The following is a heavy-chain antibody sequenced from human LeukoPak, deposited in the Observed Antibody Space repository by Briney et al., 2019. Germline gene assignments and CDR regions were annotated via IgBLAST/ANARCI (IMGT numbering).Heavy chain of an antibody. J-gene: IGHJ6*03. Sequence: SGGSLRLSCAASGFTFDDYAMHWVRQAPGKVLEWVSGISWNSGNIGYADSVKGRFTISRDNSKNTLYLQMNSLRAEDTAVYYCAREGDSSGWYWAGYYYYMDVWGKGTTVTVSS. CDR1: GFTFDDYA. CDR3: AREGDSSGWYWAGYYYYMDV. CDR2: ISWNSGNI. V-gene: IGHV3-9*01. D-gene: IGHD6-19*01.